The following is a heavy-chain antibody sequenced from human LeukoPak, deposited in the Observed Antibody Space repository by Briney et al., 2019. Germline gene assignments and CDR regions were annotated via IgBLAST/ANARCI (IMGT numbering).Heavy chain of an antibody. J-gene: IGHJ4*02. D-gene: IGHD3-3*01. CDR3: TRYDFWSGDFDY. Sequence: GGSLRLSCTASGFTFGDYAMSWLRQAPGKGLEWVGFIRSKAYGGTTEYAASVKGRFTISRDDSKSIAYLQMNSLKTEDTAVYYCTRYDFWSGDFDYWGQGTLVTVSS. CDR2: IRSKAYGGTT. CDR1: GFTFGDYA. V-gene: IGHV3-49*03.